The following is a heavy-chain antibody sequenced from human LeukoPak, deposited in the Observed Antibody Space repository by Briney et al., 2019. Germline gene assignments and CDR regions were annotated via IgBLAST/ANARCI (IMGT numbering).Heavy chain of an antibody. D-gene: IGHD3-10*01. CDR1: EFSVSSNY. CDR2: ISSSSSYI. Sequence: GGSLRLSCAVSEFSVSSNYMSWVRQAPGEGLEWVSSISSSSSYIYYADSVKGRFTISRDNAKNSLYLQMNSLRAEDTAVYYCARQIPRGYYGMDVWGQGTTVTVSS. J-gene: IGHJ6*02. V-gene: IGHV3-21*01. CDR3: ARQIPRGYYGMDV.